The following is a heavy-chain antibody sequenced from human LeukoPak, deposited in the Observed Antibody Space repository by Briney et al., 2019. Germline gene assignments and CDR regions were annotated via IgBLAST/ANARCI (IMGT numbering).Heavy chain of an antibody. CDR3: ARFARYCSSTSCYDY. D-gene: IGHD2-2*01. V-gene: IGHV4-34*01. CDR1: GGSFSGYY. Sequence: SETLSLTCSVYGGSFSGYYWSWIRQPPGKGLEWIGEINHSGSTNYNPSLKSRVTISVDTSKNQFSLKLSSVTAADTAVYYCARFARYCSSTSCYDYWGQGTLVTVSS. CDR2: INHSGST. J-gene: IGHJ4*02.